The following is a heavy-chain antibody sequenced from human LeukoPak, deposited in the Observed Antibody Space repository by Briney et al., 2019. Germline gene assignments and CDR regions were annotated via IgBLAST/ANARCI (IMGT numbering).Heavy chain of an antibody. J-gene: IGHJ4*02. CDR1: GFTFSSYG. Sequence: QPGGTLRLSCAASGFTFSSYGMSWVRQAPGKGLEWVSYISSSSTIYYADSVKGRFTISRDNAKNSLYLQMNSLRAEDTAVYYCARDIGYSGYDSRLDYWGQGTLVTVSS. V-gene: IGHV3-48*01. CDR3: ARDIGYSGYDSRLDY. CDR2: ISSSSTI. D-gene: IGHD5-12*01.